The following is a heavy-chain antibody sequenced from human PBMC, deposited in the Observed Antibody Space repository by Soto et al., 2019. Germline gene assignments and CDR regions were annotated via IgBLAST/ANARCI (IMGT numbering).Heavy chain of an antibody. CDR1: GFTFSSFA. D-gene: IGHD6-13*01. V-gene: IGHV3-23*01. CDR2: ITGSGSST. Sequence: GGSLRLSCAASGFTFSSFAMSWVRQAPGKGLGWVSVITGSGSSTYYADSVKGRFTISRDNSKNTVYLQMSSLRAEDTAIYYCATYSSSWTRYDYWGQGTLVTVSS. CDR3: ATYSSSWTRYDY. J-gene: IGHJ4*02.